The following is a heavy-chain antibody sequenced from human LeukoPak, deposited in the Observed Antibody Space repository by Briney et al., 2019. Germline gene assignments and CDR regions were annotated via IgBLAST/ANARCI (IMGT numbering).Heavy chain of an antibody. J-gene: IGHJ6*03. V-gene: IGHV1-69*13. Sequence: SVKVSCKASGGTFSSYAISWVRQAPGQGLEWMGGIIPIFGTANYAQKFQGRVTITADESTSPAYMELSSLRSEDTAVYYCARCYYGSGPPRYYYMDVWGKGTTVTISS. CDR2: IIPIFGTA. CDR3: ARCYYGSGPPRYYYMDV. D-gene: IGHD3-10*01. CDR1: GGTFSSYA.